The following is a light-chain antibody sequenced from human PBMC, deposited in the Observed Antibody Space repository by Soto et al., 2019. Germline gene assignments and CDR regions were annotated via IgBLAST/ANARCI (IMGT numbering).Light chain of an antibody. V-gene: IGKV2D-29*01. CDR1: HSLLHRCVRTY. CDR3: MQRIQLPGT. CDR2: EVS. Sequence: MPQAPLDRSSTPGQPPSISCKSSHSLLHRCVRTYLYWYLQKPGQPPQLLIYEVSNRFSGVPDRFSGSGSGTDFTLKISRVEAEDVGVYYCMQRIQLPGTFGQGTRLEIK. J-gene: IGKJ5*01.